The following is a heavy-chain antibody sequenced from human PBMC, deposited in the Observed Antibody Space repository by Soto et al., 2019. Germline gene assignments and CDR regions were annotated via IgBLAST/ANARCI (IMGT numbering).Heavy chain of an antibody. CDR3: ARGGGYNDWFDP. CDR1: GGSISSYY. Sequence: PSKTLSLTCTVSGGSISSYYWSWIRQPPGKGLEWIGYIYYSGSTNYNPSLKSRVTISVDTSKNQFSLKLSSVTAADTAVYYCARGGGYNDWFDPWGQGTLVTSPQ. V-gene: IGHV4-59*01. CDR2: IYYSGST. D-gene: IGHD1-20*01. J-gene: IGHJ5*02.